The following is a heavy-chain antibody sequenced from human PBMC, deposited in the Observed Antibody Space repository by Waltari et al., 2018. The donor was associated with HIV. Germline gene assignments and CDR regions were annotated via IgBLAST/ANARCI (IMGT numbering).Heavy chain of an antibody. J-gene: IGHJ3*02. V-gene: IGHV1-24*01. CDR1: GYTLTELS. D-gene: IGHD3-22*01. CDR3: ATVGYYYDSSGYYVDAFDI. Sequence: QVQLVQSGAEVKKPGASVKVSCKVSGYTLTELSMHWVRQAPGKGLGGWGGGFDPEDGETNYAQKFQGRITRTEDTSTDTAYMELSSLRSEDTAVYYCATVGYYYDSSGYYVDAFDIWGQGTMVTVSS. CDR2: FDPEDGET.